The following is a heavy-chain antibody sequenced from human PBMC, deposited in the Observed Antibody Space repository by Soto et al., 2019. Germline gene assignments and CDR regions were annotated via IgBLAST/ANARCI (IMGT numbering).Heavy chain of an antibody. CDR1: GFTFSTYS. J-gene: IGHJ4*02. D-gene: IGHD2-8*01. CDR2: ISDNSSVI. CDR3: ARDRDAYCSKGICSGPYFDY. V-gene: IGHV3-48*02. Sequence: PGGSLRLCCAASGFTFSTYSINWVRQAPGKGLEWISYISDNSSVIYYADAVKGRFTISRDNAKNSLYLQMNSLRDEDTAVYYCARDRDAYCSKGICSGPYFDYWGQGTLVTVSS.